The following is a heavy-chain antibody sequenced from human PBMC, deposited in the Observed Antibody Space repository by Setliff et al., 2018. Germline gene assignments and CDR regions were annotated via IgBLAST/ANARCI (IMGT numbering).Heavy chain of an antibody. CDR1: GGSISSGNYY. CDR3: ARYDLWTGYYSGEGGNFDS. Sequence: SETLSLPCRVSGGSISSGNYYWGLIRQPPGKGLAWVATMYYSGSTYSNPSLKSRLIISVDAPDNQFSVKLSSVTAADPAVYFCARYDLWTGYYSGEGGNFDSWGQGTLVTVPQ. J-gene: IGHJ4*02. D-gene: IGHD3-3*01. CDR2: MYYSGST. V-gene: IGHV4-39*01.